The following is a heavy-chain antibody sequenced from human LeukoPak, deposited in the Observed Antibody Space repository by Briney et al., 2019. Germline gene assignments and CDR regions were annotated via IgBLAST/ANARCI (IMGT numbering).Heavy chain of an antibody. D-gene: IGHD3-10*01. CDR2: INPDGSEK. CDR3: ARDQHYYYGSGSYYAVDY. V-gene: IGHV3-7*01. J-gene: IGHJ4*02. Sequence: GGSLRLSCAASRFTFSNYWMTWVRQAPGKGLEWVASINPDGSEKFYVDSVKGRFTISRDNPKNSLYLQMNSLRAEDTAVYYCARDQHYYYGSGSYYAVDYWGQGTLVTVSS. CDR1: RFTFSNYW.